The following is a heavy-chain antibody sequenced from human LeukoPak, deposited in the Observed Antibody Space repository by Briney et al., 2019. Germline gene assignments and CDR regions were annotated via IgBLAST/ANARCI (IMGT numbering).Heavy chain of an antibody. D-gene: IGHD3-22*01. CDR3: AGGRSGCPFDP. Sequence: ASVKVSCKDSGYTFTRYDIKWVGQATGQGSEWMGWMNPNGGKTGYAQKFQGRVTITRNRAISTEYIELSSLRSEDTAVYYCAGGRSGCPFDPWGQGTLVTVSS. V-gene: IGHV1-8*03. CDR1: GYTFTRYD. J-gene: IGHJ5*02. CDR2: MNPNGGKT.